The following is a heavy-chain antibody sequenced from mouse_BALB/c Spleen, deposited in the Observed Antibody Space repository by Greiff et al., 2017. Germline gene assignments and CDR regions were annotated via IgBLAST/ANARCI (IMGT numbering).Heavy chain of an antibody. D-gene: IGHD2-1*01. J-gene: IGHJ2*01. CDR3: ARSYGNYGGYFDY. CDR2: IYPGSGNT. V-gene: IGHV1-77*01. CDR1: GYTFTDYY. Sequence: QVQLKESGAELARPGASVKLSCKASGYTFTDYYINWVKQRTGQGLEWIGEIYPGSGNTYYNEKFKGKATLTADKSSSTAYMQLSSLTSEDSAVYFCARSYGNYGGYFDYWGQGTTRTVSS.